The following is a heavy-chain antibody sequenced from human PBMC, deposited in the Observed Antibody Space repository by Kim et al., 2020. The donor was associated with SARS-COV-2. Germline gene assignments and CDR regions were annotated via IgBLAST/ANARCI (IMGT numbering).Heavy chain of an antibody. CDR1: GFTFSSSA. J-gene: IGHJ6*01. D-gene: IGHD4-17*01. Sequence: GGSLRLSCAASGFTFSSSALTWVRQAPGKGLEWVSAITEGGGATYYADSVRGRFIISRDSSKNTLFLQMNSLRADDTAVYFCAKDYPTVTPHYYYGMAV. CDR3: AKDYPTVTPHYYYGMAV. CDR2: ITEGGGAT. V-gene: IGHV3-23*01.